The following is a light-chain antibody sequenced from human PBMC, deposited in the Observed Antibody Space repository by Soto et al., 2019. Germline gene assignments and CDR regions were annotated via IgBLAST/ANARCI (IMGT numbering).Light chain of an antibody. J-gene: IGLJ1*01. Sequence: QSALTQPASLSWSPGQSITISCTGTNNDVGGYNYVSWYQQHPGKAPKLMIYDVSNRPSGVSNRFSGSKSGNTASLTISGLQAEDEADYYCSSYTSSSTYGFGTGTKVTVL. V-gene: IGLV2-14*01. CDR3: SSYTSSSTYG. CDR2: DVS. CDR1: NNDVGGYNY.